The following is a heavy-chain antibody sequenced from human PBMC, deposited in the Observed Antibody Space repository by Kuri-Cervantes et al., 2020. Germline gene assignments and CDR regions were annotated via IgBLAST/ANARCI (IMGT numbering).Heavy chain of an antibody. CDR3: TRTSVYCSGGSCYSEHDY. V-gene: IGHV4-59*01. J-gene: IGHJ4*02. CDR2: IYYSGST. D-gene: IGHD2-15*01. CDR1: GGSISNYY. Sequence: SETLSLTCTVSGGSISNYYWSWIRQPPGKGLEWIGYIYYSGSTNYNPSLKSRVTISVDTSKNQFSLKLSSVTAADTAVYYCTRTSVYCSGGSCYSEHDYWGQGTLVTVSS.